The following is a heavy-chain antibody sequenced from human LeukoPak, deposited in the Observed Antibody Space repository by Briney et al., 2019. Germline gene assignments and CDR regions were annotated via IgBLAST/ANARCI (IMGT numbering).Heavy chain of an antibody. CDR1: EFYW. V-gene: IGHV3-74*01. Sequence: GGSLRLSCAASEFYWMHWVRQAPGKGLAWVSHITTDGSGTSYADSEKGRFTISRDNAKKTLYLQMNSLRAEDTAVYYCARGAVAGANFDYWGLGTLVTVSS. CDR2: ITTDGSGT. D-gene: IGHD1-26*01. CDR3: ARGAVAGANFDY. J-gene: IGHJ4*02.